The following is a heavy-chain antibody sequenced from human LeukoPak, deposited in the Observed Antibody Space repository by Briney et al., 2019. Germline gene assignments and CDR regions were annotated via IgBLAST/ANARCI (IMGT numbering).Heavy chain of an antibody. J-gene: IGHJ5*02. D-gene: IGHD3-10*01. V-gene: IGHV3-23*01. CDR1: GFTFSSYA. CDR2: ISGSGGST. Sequence: GGSLRLSCAASGFTFSSYAMSWVRQAPGKGLEWVSAISGSGGSTYYADSVKGRFTISRDNSKNTLYLQMNSLRVEDTAVYYCAKGSGSYPRNNWFDPWGQGTLVTVSS. CDR3: AKGSGSYPRNNWFDP.